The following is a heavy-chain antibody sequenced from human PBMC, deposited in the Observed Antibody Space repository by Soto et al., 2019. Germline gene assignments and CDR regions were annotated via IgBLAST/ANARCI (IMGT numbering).Heavy chain of an antibody. CDR1: GGSFRGYS. V-gene: IGHV4-34*01. J-gene: IGHJ6*02. CDR3: ARAPMDDYGNYYDGMDV. Sequence: QVQLQQWGAGLLKPSETLSLTCGVSGGSFRGYSWNWIRQSPEKGLEWIGEINYRGITSYNPSLRSRVTISLDTSTNPFSLTLTSVTAADTAIYYCARAPMDDYGNYYDGMDVWGQGTTITVS. CDR2: INYRGIT. D-gene: IGHD4-17*01.